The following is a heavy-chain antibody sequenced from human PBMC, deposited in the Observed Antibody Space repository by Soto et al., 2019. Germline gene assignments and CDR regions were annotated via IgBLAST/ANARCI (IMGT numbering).Heavy chain of an antibody. D-gene: IGHD3-10*01. CDR1: GGSIDGYN. V-gene: IGHV4-59*08. CDR2: VYYNGGS. J-gene: IGHJ6*02. Sequence: QVQLQESGPGLVKPSETLSLTCTVSGGSIDGYNCAWIRQPPGKSLEWVGYVYYNGGSRYNPSLESRVTLSMDTSKSQFSPQLRSVTAADTAVYYCVRQGIGNLHGLVDVWGRWTTVTVSS. CDR3: VRQGIGNLHGLVDV.